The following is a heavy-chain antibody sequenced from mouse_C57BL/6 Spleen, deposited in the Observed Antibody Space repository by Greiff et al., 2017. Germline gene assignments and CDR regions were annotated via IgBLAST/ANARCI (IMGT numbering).Heavy chain of an antibody. D-gene: IGHD2-14*01. CDR1: GYTFTSYW. J-gene: IGHJ4*01. CDR3: ARGYAVGTRDYAMDY. V-gene: IGHV1-69*01. CDR2: IDPSDSYT. Sequence: QVQLQQPGAELVMPGASVKLSCKASGYTFTSYWMHWVKQRPGQGLEWIGEIDPSDSYTNYNQKFKGKSTLTVDKSSSTAYMQLSSLTSEDSAVYYCARGYAVGTRDYAMDYWGQGTSVTVSS.